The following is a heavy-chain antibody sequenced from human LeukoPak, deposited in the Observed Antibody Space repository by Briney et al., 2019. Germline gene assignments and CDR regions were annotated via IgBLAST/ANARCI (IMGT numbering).Heavy chain of an antibody. Sequence: GGSLRLSCAASGFTFSNYGMHWVRQAPGKGLEGVVVISPDGSNNNYADSVKGRFTISRDNSKNTLYLQMNSLRPEDTAVYYCAKVRVGTAHFDYWRQETLVTVSS. CDR1: GFTFSNYG. V-gene: IGHV3-30*18. CDR3: AKVRVGTAHFDY. D-gene: IGHD2-15*01. CDR2: ISPDGSNN. J-gene: IGHJ4*02.